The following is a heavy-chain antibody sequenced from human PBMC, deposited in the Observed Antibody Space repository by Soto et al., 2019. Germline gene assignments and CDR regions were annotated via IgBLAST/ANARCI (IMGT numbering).Heavy chain of an antibody. CDR3: ARGSGYSTGFRP. CDR2: IDPNNDGT. CDR1: GYIFTGYY. Sequence: GASVKVSCKASGYIFTGYYIHWVRQAPGQGLEWMGWIDPNNDGTNYVQKFQGRVTMTRDTSISTAYMELSGLRSDDTAVYYCARGSGYSTGFRPWGQGTLVTVSS. V-gene: IGHV1-2*02. J-gene: IGHJ5*02. D-gene: IGHD6-19*01.